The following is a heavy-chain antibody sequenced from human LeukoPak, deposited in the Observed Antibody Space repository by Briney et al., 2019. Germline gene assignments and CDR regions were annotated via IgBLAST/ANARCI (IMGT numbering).Heavy chain of an antibody. V-gene: IGHV4-59*01. J-gene: IGHJ5*02. CDR3: ARVGWLVLGGELFDP. CDR1: GGSISSYY. D-gene: IGHD6-19*01. Sequence: SETLSLTCTVSGGSISSYYWSWIRQPPGKGLEWIGYIYYGGSTNYNPSLKSRVTISVDTSKNQFSLKLSSVTAADTAVYYCARVGWLVLGGELFDPWGQGTLVTVSS. CDR2: IYYGGST.